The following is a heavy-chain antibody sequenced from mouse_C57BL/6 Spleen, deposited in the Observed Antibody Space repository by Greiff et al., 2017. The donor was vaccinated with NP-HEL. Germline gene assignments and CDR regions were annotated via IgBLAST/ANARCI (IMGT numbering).Heavy chain of an antibody. D-gene: IGHD4-1*02. Sequence: VQLQQPGAELVRPGSSVKLSCKASGYTFTSYWMHWVKQRPIQGLEWIGNIDPSDSETHYNQKFKDKATLTVDKSSSTAYMQLSSLTSEDSAVYYCARNNFYYAMDYWGQGTSVTVSS. CDR2: IDPSDSET. V-gene: IGHV1-52*01. J-gene: IGHJ4*01. CDR1: GYTFTSYW. CDR3: ARNNFYYAMDY.